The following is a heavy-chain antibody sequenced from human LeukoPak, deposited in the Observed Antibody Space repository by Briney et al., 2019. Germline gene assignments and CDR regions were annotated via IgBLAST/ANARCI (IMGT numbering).Heavy chain of an antibody. Sequence: GASVKVSCKASGGTFSSYAISWVRQAPGQGLEWMGRIIPIFGTANYAQKFQGRVTITADESTSTAYMELSSLRSEDTAVYYCARMVAAAGYDAFDIWGQGTMVTVSS. D-gene: IGHD6-13*01. J-gene: IGHJ3*02. CDR3: ARMVAAAGYDAFDI. CDR1: GGTFSSYA. V-gene: IGHV1-69*15. CDR2: IIPIFGTA.